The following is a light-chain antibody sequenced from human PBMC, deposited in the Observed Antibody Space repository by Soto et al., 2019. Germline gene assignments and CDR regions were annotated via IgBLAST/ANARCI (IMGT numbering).Light chain of an antibody. Sequence: QSVLTQSPSASASLGASVKLTCTLSSGHSNFVIAWHQQQPQKGPRYLMILNSDGSHNKGDGVPDRFSGSSSGAERYLTISSLQSEDEADYFCQTWGSGIQVFGGGTKLTV. CDR3: QTWGSGIQV. CDR1: SGHSNFV. CDR2: LNSDGSH. V-gene: IGLV4-69*02. J-gene: IGLJ3*02.